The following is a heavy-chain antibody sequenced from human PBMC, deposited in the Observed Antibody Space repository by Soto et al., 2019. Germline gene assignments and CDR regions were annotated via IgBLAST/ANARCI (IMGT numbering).Heavy chain of an antibody. Sequence: ASVKVSCKASGYTFTSYDINWVRQATGQGLEWMGWMNPNSGNTGYAQKFQGRVTMTRNTSISTAYMELSSLRSEDTAVYYCARGQHYYDSSGYYYVYYFDCWGQGTLVTVSS. CDR1: GYTFTSYD. V-gene: IGHV1-8*01. J-gene: IGHJ4*02. CDR2: MNPNSGNT. D-gene: IGHD3-22*01. CDR3: ARGQHYYDSSGYYYVYYFDC.